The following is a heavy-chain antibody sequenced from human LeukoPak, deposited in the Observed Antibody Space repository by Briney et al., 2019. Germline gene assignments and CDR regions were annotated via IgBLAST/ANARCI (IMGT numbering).Heavy chain of an antibody. CDR2: IWYDGSNK. D-gene: IGHD6-13*01. CDR3: AALAAAGTTHSVDY. J-gene: IGHJ4*02. V-gene: IGHV3-33*08. CDR1: GFTFSSYD. Sequence: GGSLRLSCAASGFTFSSYDMHWVRQAPGKGLEWVAVIWYDGSNKYYADSVKGRFTISRDNSKNTLYLQMNSLRAEDTAVYYCAALAAAGTTHSVDYWGQGTLVTVSS.